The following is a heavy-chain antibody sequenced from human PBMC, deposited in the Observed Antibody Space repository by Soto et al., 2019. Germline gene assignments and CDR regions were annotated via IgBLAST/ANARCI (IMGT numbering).Heavy chain of an antibody. CDR3: AREGYDSSGYYGDAFDI. J-gene: IGHJ3*02. V-gene: IGHV3-66*01. D-gene: IGHD3-22*01. CDR2: IYSGGSA. CDR1: GFTVSSNY. Sequence: GGSLRLSCAAPGFTVSSNYMSWVRQAPGKGLEWVSVIYSGGSAYYADSVKGRFTISRDNSKNTLYFQMNSLRAVDTVLYYCAREGYDSSGYYGDAFDIWGQGTMVTVSS.